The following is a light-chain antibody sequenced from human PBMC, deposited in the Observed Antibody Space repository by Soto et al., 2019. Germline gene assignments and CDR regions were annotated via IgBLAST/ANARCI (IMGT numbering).Light chain of an antibody. CDR2: GAS. V-gene: IGKV3-15*01. CDR3: QQFGGSLTWT. J-gene: IGKJ1*01. Sequence: EIVMTQSPATLSVSPGERVTLSCRASQSVDNNLAWYQQKPGQGPRLLIHGASTRATGIPARFSGSGSGTDFTLTISRLEPEDCAVYYCQQFGGSLTWTFGQGTKVDIK. CDR1: QSVDNN.